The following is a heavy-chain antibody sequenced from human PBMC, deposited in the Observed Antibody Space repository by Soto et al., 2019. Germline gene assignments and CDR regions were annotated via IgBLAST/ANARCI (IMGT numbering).Heavy chain of an antibody. D-gene: IGHD3-9*01. Sequence: SETLSLTCAVYGGSFSGYYWSWIRQPPGKGLEWIGEINHSGSTNYSPSLKSRVTISVDTSKNQFSLKLSSVTAADTAVYYCARGKGYFDWLSTVYYYYYGMDVWGQGTTVTVSS. CDR3: ARGKGYFDWLSTVYYYYYGMDV. J-gene: IGHJ6*02. V-gene: IGHV4-34*01. CDR1: GGSFSGYY. CDR2: INHSGST.